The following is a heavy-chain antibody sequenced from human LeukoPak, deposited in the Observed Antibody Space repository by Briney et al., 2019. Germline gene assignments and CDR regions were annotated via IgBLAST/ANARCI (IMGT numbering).Heavy chain of an antibody. D-gene: IGHD2-2*01. V-gene: IGHV3-23*01. CDR2: ISGSGGST. J-gene: IGHJ4*02. CDR3: AKVGGGYCSSTSCYFGY. CDR1: GFTFSSYA. Sequence: GGSLRLSCAASGFTFSSYAMSWARQAPGKGLEWVSAISGSGGSTYYADSVKGRFTISRDNSKNTLYLQMNSLRAEDTAVYYCAKVGGGYCSSTSCYFGYWGQGTLVTVSS.